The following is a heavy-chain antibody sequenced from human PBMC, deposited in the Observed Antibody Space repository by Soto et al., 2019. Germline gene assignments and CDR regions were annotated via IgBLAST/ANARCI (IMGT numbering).Heavy chain of an antibody. CDR2: IYDSGST. J-gene: IGHJ6*02. Sequence: SETLSLTCAVSGGSISSSNWWSWVRQPPGKGLEWIGEIYDSGSTNYNPSLKSRVTISVDTSKNQFSLKLSSVTAADTAVYYCARGALAAAAYFYYYYYGMDVWGQGTTVTVSS. CDR1: GGSISSSNW. D-gene: IGHD6-13*01. CDR3: ARGALAAAAYFYYYYYGMDV. V-gene: IGHV4-4*02.